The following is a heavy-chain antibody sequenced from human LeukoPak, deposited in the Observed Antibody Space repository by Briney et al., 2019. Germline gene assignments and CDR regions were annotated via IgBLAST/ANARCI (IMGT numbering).Heavy chain of an antibody. Sequence: GGSLRLSCAASGFTFSSYSMNWVRQAPGKGLEWVSSISSSSSYIYYADSVKGRFTISRDNAKNSLYLQMNSLRAEATAVYSCARALPGGGAFDIWGQGTMVTVSS. D-gene: IGHD3-10*01. J-gene: IGHJ3*02. CDR3: ARALPGGGAFDI. V-gene: IGHV3-21*01. CDR2: ISSSSSYI. CDR1: GFTFSSYS.